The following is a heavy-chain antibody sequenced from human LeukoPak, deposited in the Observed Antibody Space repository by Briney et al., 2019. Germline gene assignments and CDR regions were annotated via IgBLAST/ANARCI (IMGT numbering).Heavy chain of an antibody. CDR1: GFTFSSYW. D-gene: IGHD3-10*01. V-gene: IGHV3-74*01. Sequence: PGGSLRLSCAASGFTFSSYWMHWVRHAPGKGLVWVSRINSDGSSTSYADSVKGRFTISRDNAKNTLYLQMNSLRAEDTAVYYCASSYGSGRLGYYFDYWGQGTLVTVSS. CDR2: INSDGSST. J-gene: IGHJ4*02. CDR3: ASSYGSGRLGYYFDY.